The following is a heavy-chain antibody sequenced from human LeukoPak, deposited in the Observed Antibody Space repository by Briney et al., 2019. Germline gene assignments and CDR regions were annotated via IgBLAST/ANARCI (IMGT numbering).Heavy chain of an antibody. V-gene: IGHV4-59*08. J-gene: IGHJ4*02. CDR2: IYYSGST. D-gene: IGHD3-3*01. CDR1: GGSISSYY. Sequence: SETLSLTCTVSGGSISSYYWSWIRQPPGKGLEWIGYIYYSGSTNYNPSLKSRVTISVDTSRNQFSLKLSSVTAADTAVYYCARHFRGRNFWSGYSTYYFDYWGQGTLVTVSS. CDR3: ARHFRGRNFWSGYSTYYFDY.